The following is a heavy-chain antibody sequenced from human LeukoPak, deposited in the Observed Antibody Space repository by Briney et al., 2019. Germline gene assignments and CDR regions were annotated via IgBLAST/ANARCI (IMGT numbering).Heavy chain of an antibody. CDR2: IYYSGST. D-gene: IGHD2-15*01. CDR3: AREDYCSGGSCYSGYFQH. Sequence: PLETLSLTCTVSGGSVSSYTYYWSWVRQPPGKGLEWIGYIYYSGSTNYNPSLKSRVTLSIDTSKNQFSLKLSSVTAADTAVYYCAREDYCSGGSCYSGYFQHWGQGTLVTVSS. V-gene: IGHV4-61*01. CDR1: GGSVSSYTYY. J-gene: IGHJ1*01.